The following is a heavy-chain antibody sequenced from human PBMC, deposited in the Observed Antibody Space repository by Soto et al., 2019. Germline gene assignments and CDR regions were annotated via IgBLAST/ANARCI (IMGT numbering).Heavy chain of an antibody. CDR2: SYHTGST. CDR3: AKGSSYGLDV. V-gene: IGHV4-4*02. CDR1: GSSISSSNW. J-gene: IGHJ6*01. Sequence: PSETLSLTCAVSGSSISSSNWWSWVRQPPGKGLEWTEESYHTGSTDYNPSLKSRVAMSVDRSNTQFSLNLSSVSCADTAVYYCAKGSSYGLDVRGRATSVTV.